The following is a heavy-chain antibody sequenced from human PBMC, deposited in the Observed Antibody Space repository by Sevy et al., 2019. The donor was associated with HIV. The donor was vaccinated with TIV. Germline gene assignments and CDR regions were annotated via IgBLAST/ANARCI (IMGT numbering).Heavy chain of an antibody. D-gene: IGHD6-19*01. Sequence: KQSQTLSLTCAISGDSVSSKSAAWNWIRQSPSRGLEWLGRTYYRSEWYTDYAISLQSRITINADKTNNQFSLQLKSVTPDDTAGYYCERTGYGTDWARMDWFDPWGQGSLVTVSS. CDR1: GDSVSSKSAA. CDR3: ERTGYGTDWARMDWFDP. J-gene: IGHJ5*02. CDR2: TYYRSEWYT. V-gene: IGHV6-1*01.